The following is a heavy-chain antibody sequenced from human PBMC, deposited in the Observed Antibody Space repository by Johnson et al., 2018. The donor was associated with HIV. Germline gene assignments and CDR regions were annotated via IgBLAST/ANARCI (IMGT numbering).Heavy chain of an antibody. J-gene: IGHJ3*02. CDR1: GFTVSSNY. CDR3: ARGRYTTAEWDDAFDI. CDR2: IFSGGTT. Sequence: VQLLESGGGLVQPGGSLRLSCAASGFTVSSNYMSWVRQAPGKGLDWVSVIFSGGTTYYADSVNGRFTISRDNSKNTLYLQMNSLRAEDTAVYYCARGRYTTAEWDDAFDIWGQGTMVTVSS. D-gene: IGHD1-26*01. V-gene: IGHV3-66*01.